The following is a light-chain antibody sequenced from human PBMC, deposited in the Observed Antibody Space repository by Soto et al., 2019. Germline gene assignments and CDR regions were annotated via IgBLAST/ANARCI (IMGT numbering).Light chain of an antibody. Sequence: QSALTQPASVSGSPGQSITISCTGTNSDIGGYNYVSWYQQHPGKAPKLMIYEVTNRPSGVSNRFSGSKSGNTASLTISGLQAEDEADYYCCSYAGVSGVFGGGTKLTVL. CDR2: EVT. CDR3: CSYAGVSGV. CDR1: NSDIGGYNY. V-gene: IGLV2-14*01. J-gene: IGLJ3*02.